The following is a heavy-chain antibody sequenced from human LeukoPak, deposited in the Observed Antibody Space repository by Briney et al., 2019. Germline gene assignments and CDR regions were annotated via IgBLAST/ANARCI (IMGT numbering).Heavy chain of an antibody. V-gene: IGHV3-30*03. Sequence: GGSLRLSCAASGFTFSSYGMHWVRQAPGKGLEWVAVISYDGSNKYYADSVKGRFTISRDNSKNTLYLQMNSLRAEDTAVYYCATSEVRNVFDIWGQGTMVTVSS. CDR3: ATSEVRNVFDI. CDR2: ISYDGSNK. J-gene: IGHJ3*02. D-gene: IGHD3-22*01. CDR1: GFTFSSYG.